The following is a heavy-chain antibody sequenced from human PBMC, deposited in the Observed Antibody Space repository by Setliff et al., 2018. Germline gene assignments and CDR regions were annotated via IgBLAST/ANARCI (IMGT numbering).Heavy chain of an antibody. D-gene: IGHD1-26*01. V-gene: IGHV4-4*07. CDR2: IYTSGST. CDR3: ARKGISALSGAFDM. CDR1: GGSISNYY. Sequence: TLSLTCTVSGGSISNYYWSWIRQPAGKGLEWIGRIYTSGSTNYNPSLKSRVTMSVDTSKNQFSLKLSSVTAADTAVYYCARKGISALSGAFDMWGQGAMVTVSS. J-gene: IGHJ3*02.